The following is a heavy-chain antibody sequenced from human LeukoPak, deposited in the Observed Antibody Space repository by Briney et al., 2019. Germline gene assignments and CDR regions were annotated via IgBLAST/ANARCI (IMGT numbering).Heavy chain of an antibody. Sequence: ASVKVSCKASGGTFSSYAINWVRQAPGQGLEWMGGIIPIFGTPNYAQKFQDRVTITADESTGTAYMELSSLRSEDTAVYYCARCRQWLIKDLACDAFDIWGQGTMVTVSS. CDR1: GGTFSSYA. J-gene: IGHJ3*02. V-gene: IGHV1-69*01. D-gene: IGHD6-19*01. CDR3: ARCRQWLIKDLACDAFDI. CDR2: IIPIFGTP.